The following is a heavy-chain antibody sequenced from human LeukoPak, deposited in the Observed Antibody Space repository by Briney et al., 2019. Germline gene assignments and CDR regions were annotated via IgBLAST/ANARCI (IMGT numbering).Heavy chain of an antibody. D-gene: IGHD3-22*01. CDR2: INESGGST. CDR1: AFTFSNYA. J-gene: IGHJ4*02. V-gene: IGHV3-23*01. CDR3: ARRYYDTSGYYSLDY. Sequence: GGSLRLSCAASAFTFSNYAMSWARQAPGKGLEWVSNINESGGSTNYADSVKGRFTISRDNSKNTLFLQMNSLRAEDTAVYYCARRYYDTSGYYSLDYWGQGTLVTVSS.